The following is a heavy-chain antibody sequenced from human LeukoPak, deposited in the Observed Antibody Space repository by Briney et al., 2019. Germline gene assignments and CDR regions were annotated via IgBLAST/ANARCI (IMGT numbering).Heavy chain of an antibody. CDR3: TRDGI. V-gene: IGHV3-53*01. Sequence: GGSLRLSCAASGFTVSSNYMSWVRQAPGKGLEWVSVIYRDGRTFYADSVKGRFTLSRDNSKNTLYLQMNSLRADNTSVYYCTRDGIWGQGTLVTVSS. CDR1: GFTVSSNY. CDR2: IYRDGRT. J-gene: IGHJ4*02. D-gene: IGHD1-26*01.